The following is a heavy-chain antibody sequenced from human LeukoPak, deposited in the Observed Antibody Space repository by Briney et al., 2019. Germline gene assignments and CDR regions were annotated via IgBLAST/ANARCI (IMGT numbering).Heavy chain of an antibody. CDR3: ATSYGSGSYYNPYYFDC. CDR1: GFTFSYYA. D-gene: IGHD3-10*01. CDR2: ISGSAGST. Sequence: GGSLRLSCAASGFTFSYYAMSWVRQAPGKGLEWVSTISGSAGSTYYADSVKGRFTVSRDNSKNTLYLQMDSLRAEDTAVYYCATSYGSGSYYNPYYFDCWGQGTLVTVSS. J-gene: IGHJ4*02. V-gene: IGHV3-23*01.